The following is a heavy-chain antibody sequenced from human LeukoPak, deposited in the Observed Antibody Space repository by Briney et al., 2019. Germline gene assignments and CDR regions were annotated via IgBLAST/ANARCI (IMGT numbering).Heavy chain of an antibody. CDR3: ASSILRGVGGSGWYLGSKYYFDY. D-gene: IGHD6-19*01. CDR2: INHSGST. V-gene: IGHV4-34*01. Sequence: KPSETLSLTCAVYGGSFSGYYWSWIRQPPGKGLEWIGEINHSGSTNYNPSLKSRVTISVDTSKNQFSLKLSSVTAADTAVYYCASSILRGVGGSGWYLGSKYYFDYWGQGTLVTVSS. J-gene: IGHJ4*02. CDR1: GGSFSGYY.